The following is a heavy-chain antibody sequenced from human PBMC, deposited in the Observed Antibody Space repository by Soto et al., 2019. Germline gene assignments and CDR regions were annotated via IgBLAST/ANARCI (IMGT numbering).Heavy chain of an antibody. CDR2: ISSSSSTI. D-gene: IGHD6-19*01. V-gene: IGHV3-48*02. J-gene: IGHJ4*02. Sequence: EVQLVESGGGFVQPGGSLRLSCAASGFTFSSYSMNWVRQAPGKGLEWVSYISSSSSTIYYADSVKGRFTISRDNAKNSLYLQMNSLRDEDTAVYYCARTPYSSGWYYFDYWGQGTLVTVSS. CDR3: ARTPYSSGWYYFDY. CDR1: GFTFSSYS.